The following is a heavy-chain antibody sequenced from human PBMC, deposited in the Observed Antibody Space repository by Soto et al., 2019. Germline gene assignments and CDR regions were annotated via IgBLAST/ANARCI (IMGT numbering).Heavy chain of an antibody. D-gene: IGHD3-10*01. J-gene: IGHJ6*02. CDR2: INHSGST. Sequence: SETLSLTCAVYGGSLSGYYWSWIRQPPGKGLEWIGEINHSGSTNYNPSLKSRDTISVDTSKNQFSLKLSSVTAADTAVYYCARYGVLVRGYSRYYYGMDVWGQGTTVTGSS. V-gene: IGHV4-34*01. CDR1: GGSLSGYY. CDR3: ARYGVLVRGYSRYYYGMDV.